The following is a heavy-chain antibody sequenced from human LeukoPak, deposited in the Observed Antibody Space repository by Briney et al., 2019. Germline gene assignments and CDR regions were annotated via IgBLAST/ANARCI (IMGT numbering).Heavy chain of an antibody. CDR2: IYYSGST. J-gene: IGHJ3*02. D-gene: IGHD6-19*01. V-gene: IGHV4-39*01. CDR3: ARPSGWKAFDI. Sequence: GSLRLSCAASGFTFSSYAMSWVRQPPGKGLEWIGSIYYSGSTYYNPSLKSRVTISVDTSKNQFSLKLSSVTAADTAVYYCARPSGWKAFDIWGQGTMVTVSS. CDR1: GFTFSSYA.